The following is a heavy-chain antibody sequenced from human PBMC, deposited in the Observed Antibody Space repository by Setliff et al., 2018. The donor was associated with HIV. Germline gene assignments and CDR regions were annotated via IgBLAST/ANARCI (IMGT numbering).Heavy chain of an antibody. CDR1: GFIFDDYA. V-gene: IGHV3-43*01. Sequence: GGSLRLSCAASGFIFDDYAMHWVRQVPGKGLEWVALISWNGGTTNYADSVKGRFTISRDSSKNSLYLQMNSLRTEDTALYYCAKEGGSERMPFFYYYMDVWGKGTT. D-gene: IGHD3-10*01. CDR2: ISWNGGTT. J-gene: IGHJ6*03. CDR3: AKEGGSERMPFFYYYMDV.